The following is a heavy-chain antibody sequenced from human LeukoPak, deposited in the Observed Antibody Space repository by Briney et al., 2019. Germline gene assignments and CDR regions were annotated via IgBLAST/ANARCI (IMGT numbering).Heavy chain of an antibody. CDR1: GGTFSSYA. D-gene: IGHD2-2*02. V-gene: IGHV1-69*04. CDR2: IIPILGIA. Sequence: GASVKVSCKASGGTFSSYAISWVRQAPGQGLEWMGRIIPILGIANYAQKFQGRVTITADKSTSTAYMELSSLRSEDTAVYYCASLQPPPVVPAAISWFDPWGQGTLVTVSS. CDR3: ASLQPPPVVPAAISWFDP. J-gene: IGHJ5*02.